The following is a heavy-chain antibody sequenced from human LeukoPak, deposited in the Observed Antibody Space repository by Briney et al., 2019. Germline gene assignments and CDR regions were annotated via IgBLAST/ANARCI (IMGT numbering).Heavy chain of an antibody. V-gene: IGHV4-59*01. J-gene: IGHJ4*02. Sequence: SETLSLTCTVSGGSISSYYWSWIRQPPGKGLEWIGYIYYSGSTKYNPSLKSRVTISVDTSKNQFSLKLSSVTAADTAVYYCARASDYGEIDYWGREPWSPSPQ. CDR3: ARASDYGEIDY. CDR1: GGSISSYY. D-gene: IGHD4-17*01. CDR2: IYYSGST.